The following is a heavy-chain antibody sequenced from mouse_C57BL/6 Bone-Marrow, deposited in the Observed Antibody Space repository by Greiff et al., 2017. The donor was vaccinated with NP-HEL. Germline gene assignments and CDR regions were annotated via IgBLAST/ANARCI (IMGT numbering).Heavy chain of an antibody. CDR3: ARYYYGSSRCDY. Sequence: VQLQQSGAELARPGASVKLSCKASGYTFTSYGISWVKQRTGQGLEWIGEIYPRSGNTYYNEKFKCKATLTADKSSSTAYMELRSLTSEDSAVYFCARYYYGSSRCDYWGQGTTLTVSS. V-gene: IGHV1-81*01. CDR1: GYTFTSYG. CDR2: IYPRSGNT. J-gene: IGHJ2*01. D-gene: IGHD1-1*01.